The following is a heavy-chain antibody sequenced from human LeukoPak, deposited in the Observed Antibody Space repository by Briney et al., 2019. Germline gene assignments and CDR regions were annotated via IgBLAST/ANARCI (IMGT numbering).Heavy chain of an antibody. Sequence: ETLSLTCAVYGGSFSGYYWSWIRQAPGKGLEWVSSISSSSSNIYYADSVKGRFTISRDNAKNSLYLQMNSLRVEDTAVYYCAKDQGVNFFDYWGQGTLVTVSS. D-gene: IGHD2-8*01. CDR2: ISSSSSNI. V-gene: IGHV3-21*01. CDR1: GGSFSGYY. J-gene: IGHJ4*02. CDR3: AKDQGVNFFDY.